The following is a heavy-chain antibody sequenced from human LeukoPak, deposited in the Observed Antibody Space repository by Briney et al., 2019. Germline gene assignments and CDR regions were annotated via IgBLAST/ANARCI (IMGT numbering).Heavy chain of an antibody. CDR2: IDWDDDK. CDR3: ARTFSGGSYLFDY. Sequence: ESGPTLVNPTQTLTLTCSFSGFLLSTSGMRVSWIRQPPGKALEWLARIDWDDDKFYSTSLKTRLTISKDTSKNQVVLTMTNMDPVDTATYYCARTFSGGSYLFDYWGQGTLVTVSS. D-gene: IGHD2-15*01. V-gene: IGHV2-70*04. J-gene: IGHJ4*02. CDR1: GFLLSTSGMR.